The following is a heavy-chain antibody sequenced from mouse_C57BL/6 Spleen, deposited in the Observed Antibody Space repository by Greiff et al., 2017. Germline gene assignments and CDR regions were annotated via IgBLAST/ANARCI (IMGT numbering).Heavy chain of an antibody. CDR3: ARVITTVVASDYFDY. J-gene: IGHJ2*01. D-gene: IGHD1-1*01. CDR2: ISYDGSN. CDR1: GYSITSGYY. Sequence: EVKLVESGPGLVKPSQSLSLTCSVTGYSITSGYYWNWIRQFPGNKLEWMGYISYDGSNNYNPSLKNRISITRDTSKNQFFLKLNYVTTEDTATYYCARVITTVVASDYFDYWGQGTTLTVSS. V-gene: IGHV3-6*01.